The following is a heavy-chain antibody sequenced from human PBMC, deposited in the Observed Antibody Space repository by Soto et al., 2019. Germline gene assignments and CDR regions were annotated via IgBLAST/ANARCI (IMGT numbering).Heavy chain of an antibody. CDR1: GFTFSSYW. V-gene: IGHV3-74*01. J-gene: IGHJ4*02. Sequence: EVQLVESGGGLVQPGGSLRLSCAASGFTFSSYWMHWVRQVPEKGLVWVSRINSDGSITNYADAVKGRFTISRDNVKNTLYLRMNCLRAEDTAVYYCVRYPRSVGGSYRPDYWGQGTLVTVSS. CDR3: VRYPRSVGGSYRPDY. CDR2: INSDGSIT. D-gene: IGHD3-16*02.